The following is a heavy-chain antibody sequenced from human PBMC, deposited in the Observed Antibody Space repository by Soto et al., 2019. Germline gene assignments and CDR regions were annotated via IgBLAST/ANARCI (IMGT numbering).Heavy chain of an antibody. Sequence: EVQLVESGGGLVQPGGSLKLSCAASGFTFSGSAMHWVRQASGKGLEWVGRIRSKVNSYATAYAASVKGRFTISRDDSKNTAYLQMNSLKTEDTAVYYCTRRGLLMAETKKDYYYGMDVWGQGTTVTVSS. CDR3: TRRGLLMAETKKDYYYGMDV. CDR1: GFTFSGSA. CDR2: IRSKVNSYAT. V-gene: IGHV3-73*02. D-gene: IGHD4-17*01. J-gene: IGHJ6*02.